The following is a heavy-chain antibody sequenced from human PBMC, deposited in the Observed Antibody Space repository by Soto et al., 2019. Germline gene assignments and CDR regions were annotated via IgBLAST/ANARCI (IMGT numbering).Heavy chain of an antibody. D-gene: IGHD6-19*01. Sequence: SETLSLTCTASGGSISSGGYYWSWIRQHPGKGLEWIGYIYYSGSTYYNPSLKGRVTISVDTSKNQFSLKLSSVTAADTAVYYCARVNIAVAGTYDYWGQGTLVTVSS. CDR2: IYYSGST. CDR3: ARVNIAVAGTYDY. CDR1: GGSISSGGYY. V-gene: IGHV4-31*03. J-gene: IGHJ4*02.